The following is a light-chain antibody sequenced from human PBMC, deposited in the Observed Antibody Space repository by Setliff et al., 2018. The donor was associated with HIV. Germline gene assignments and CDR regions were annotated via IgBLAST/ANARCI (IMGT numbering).Light chain of an antibody. CDR3: GTWDSSLSAV. CDR2: DNN. V-gene: IGLV1-51*01. Sequence: SVLTQPPSVSAAPGQKVTISCSGSSSNIGNNYVSWYQQLPGTAPKLLIYDNNKRPSGIPDRFSGSKSGTSATLGITGLQTGDEADYYCGTWDSSLSAVFGGGTKVTVL. CDR1: SSNIGNNY. J-gene: IGLJ3*02.